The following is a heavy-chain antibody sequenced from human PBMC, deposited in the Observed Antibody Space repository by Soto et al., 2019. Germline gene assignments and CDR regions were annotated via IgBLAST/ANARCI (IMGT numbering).Heavy chain of an antibody. D-gene: IGHD1-26*01. CDR1: GFTFSSYA. CDR3: VILALGKFDF. V-gene: IGHV3-23*01. J-gene: IGHJ4*02. Sequence: PGGSLRLSCAASGFTFSSYAMSWVRQAPGKGLEWVSSISDTAHRIFHADSVKGRFTISRDNSRNSLYLQMNSLRAEDTALYYCVILALGKFDFWGQGTLVTVSS. CDR2: ISDTAHRI.